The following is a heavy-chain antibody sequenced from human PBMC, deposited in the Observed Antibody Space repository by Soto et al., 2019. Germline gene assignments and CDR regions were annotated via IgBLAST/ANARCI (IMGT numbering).Heavy chain of an antibody. CDR3: ARDGEGFDY. CDR1: GGSISSDY. J-gene: IGHJ4*02. V-gene: IGHV4-59*01. CDR2: IYYSGST. Sequence: SETLSLTCTVSGGSISSDYWSWIRQPPGKGLEWIGYIYYSGSTNYNPSLKSRVTISVDTSKNQFSLKLSSVTAADTAVYYCARDGEGFDYWGQGTLVTVSS. D-gene: IGHD2-21*01.